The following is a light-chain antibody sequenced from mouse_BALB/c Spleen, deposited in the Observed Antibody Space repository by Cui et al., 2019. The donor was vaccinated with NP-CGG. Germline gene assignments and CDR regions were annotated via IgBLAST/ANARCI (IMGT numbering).Light chain of an antibody. V-gene: IGLV1*01. CDR2: GTN. Sequence: QAVVTMGSALTTSPGETVTLTCRSSTGAVTTSNYANWVQEKPDHLFTGLIGGTNNRAPGVPARFSGSLIGDKAVLTITGAQTEDEAIYFCALWYSNHWVFGGGTKLTVL. CDR3: ALWYSNHWV. CDR1: TGAVTTSNY. J-gene: IGLJ1*01.